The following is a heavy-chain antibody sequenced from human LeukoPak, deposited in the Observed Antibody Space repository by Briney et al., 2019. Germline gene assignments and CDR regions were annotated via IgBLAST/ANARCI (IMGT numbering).Heavy chain of an antibody. J-gene: IGHJ4*02. Sequence: SLETLSLTCTVSGGSISSSSYYWGWIRQPPGEGLEWIGSIYYSGSTYYNPSLKSRVTISVDTSKNQFSLKLSSVTAADTAVYYCARVLLVVVFDYWGQGTLVTVSS. D-gene: IGHD3-22*01. CDR3: ARVLLVVVFDY. CDR1: GGSISSSSYY. CDR2: IYYSGST. V-gene: IGHV4-39*07.